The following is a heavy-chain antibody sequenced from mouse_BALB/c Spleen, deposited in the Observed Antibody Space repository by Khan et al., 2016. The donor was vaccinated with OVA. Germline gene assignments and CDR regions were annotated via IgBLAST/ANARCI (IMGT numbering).Heavy chain of an antibody. CDR1: GYSITSGYA. Sequence: EVKLLESGPGLVKPSQSLSLTSTVTGYSITSGYAWNWIRQFPGNKLEWMGYISYSGFTNYNPSLKSRISITRDTSKNQFFLQLSSVTSEDTATYYCARSNYYGYYFDYWGQGATLTVSS. D-gene: IGHD1-1*01. CDR3: ARSNYYGYYFDY. J-gene: IGHJ2*01. CDR2: ISYSGFT. V-gene: IGHV3-2*02.